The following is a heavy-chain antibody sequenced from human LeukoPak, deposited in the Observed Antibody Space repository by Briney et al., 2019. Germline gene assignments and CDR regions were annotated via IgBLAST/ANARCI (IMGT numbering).Heavy chain of an antibody. J-gene: IGHJ5*02. D-gene: IGHD3-3*01. V-gene: IGHV1-2*02. CDR3: ARDLRPYYDFWSGYNWFDP. Sequence: ASVKVSCKASGYTFTGYYMHWVRQAPGQGLEWMGWINPNSGGTNYAQKFQGGVTMTRDTSISTAYMELSRLRSDDTAVYYCARDLRPYYDFWSGYNWFDPWGQGTLVTVSS. CDR1: GYTFTGYY. CDR2: INPNSGGT.